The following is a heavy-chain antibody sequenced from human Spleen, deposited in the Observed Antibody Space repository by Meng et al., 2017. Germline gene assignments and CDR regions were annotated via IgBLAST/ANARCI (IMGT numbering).Heavy chain of an antibody. J-gene: IGHJ5*02. Sequence: RFHVPVPGLCNPSPHLSPPCTVVGGSIAIVSSYSSWIRLHPGKGLELIGSIYYSGTTFYTPSLKSRITISLDTSKNQFSLILNSVYAADTAVYYCARVTRVWRGWFDPWGQGNLVTVSS. CDR2: IYYSGTT. CDR1: GGSIAIVSSY. CDR3: ARVTRVWRGWFDP. V-gene: IGHV4-31*03. D-gene: IGHD3-10*01.